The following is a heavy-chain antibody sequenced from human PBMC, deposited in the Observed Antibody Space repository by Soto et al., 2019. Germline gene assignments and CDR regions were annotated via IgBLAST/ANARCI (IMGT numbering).Heavy chain of an antibody. CDR1: GFTFSNHA. Sequence: QVQLVESGGGVVQPGSSLRLSCATSGFTFSNHAMHWVRQAPGKGLEWVAQIWYDGSIINYADSMKGRFTISRDSPKNTLFLQMNSLRVEDTAVYHCARDGQYLAPYAFDIWGQGTLVTVSS. J-gene: IGHJ3*02. CDR3: ARDGQYLAPYAFDI. CDR2: IWYDGSII. D-gene: IGHD2-2*01. V-gene: IGHV3-33*01.